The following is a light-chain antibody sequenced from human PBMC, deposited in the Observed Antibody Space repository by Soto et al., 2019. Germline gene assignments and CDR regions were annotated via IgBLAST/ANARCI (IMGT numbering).Light chain of an antibody. Sequence: DIQMPQSPSSLSASVGDRVTITCRASQDIRNDLGWYQQKPGKAPNLLIYDASTLESGVPSRFSGSGSGTEFTLTISSLQPEDFATYYCQQFHSFSRTFGQGTKVDI. CDR1: QDIRND. V-gene: IGKV1-17*01. CDR3: QQFHSFSRT. J-gene: IGKJ1*01. CDR2: DAS.